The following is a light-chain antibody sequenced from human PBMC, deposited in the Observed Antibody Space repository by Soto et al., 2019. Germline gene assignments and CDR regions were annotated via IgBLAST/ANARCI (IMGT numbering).Light chain of an antibody. CDR2: DVS. CDR1: SSDVGGYSY. Sequence: QSALTQPRSASGSPGQSVTISCTGTSSDVGGYSYVSWYQQHPGKAPKLMIYDVSKRPSGVPDRFSGSKSGNTASLAISGLQAEDEADYYCCSYAGSYTYVFGTGTKVTVL. CDR3: CSYAGSYTYV. V-gene: IGLV2-11*01. J-gene: IGLJ1*01.